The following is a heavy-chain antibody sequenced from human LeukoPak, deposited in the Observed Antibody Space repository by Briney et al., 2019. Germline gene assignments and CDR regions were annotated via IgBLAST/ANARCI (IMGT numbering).Heavy chain of an antibody. CDR3: ARGSGTLAGRRGLFEDY. J-gene: IGHJ4*02. CDR1: GGSFSGYY. D-gene: IGHD3-10*01. Sequence: SETLSLTCAVYGGSFSGYYWSWIRQPPGKGLEWIGEINHSGSTNYNPSLKSRVTISVDTSKNQFSLKLSSVTAADTAVYYCARGSGTLAGRRGLFEDYWGQGTLVTVSS. V-gene: IGHV4-34*01. CDR2: INHSGST.